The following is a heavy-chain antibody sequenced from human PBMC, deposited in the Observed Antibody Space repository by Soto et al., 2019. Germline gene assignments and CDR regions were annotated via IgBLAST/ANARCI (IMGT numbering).Heavy chain of an antibody. Sequence: QVQLVESGGGVVQPGRSLRLSCAASGFTFSSFGMHWVRQAPGKGLEWVAIISYDASHKYYADSVKGRFTISRDNSKNTLLLQMNSLSAEDTAVYYCAKAQCSGDSCFPPTYYFDYWGQGALVAVSS. CDR1: GFTFSSFG. CDR2: ISYDASHK. D-gene: IGHD2-15*01. CDR3: AKAQCSGDSCFPPTYYFDY. V-gene: IGHV3-30*18. J-gene: IGHJ4*02.